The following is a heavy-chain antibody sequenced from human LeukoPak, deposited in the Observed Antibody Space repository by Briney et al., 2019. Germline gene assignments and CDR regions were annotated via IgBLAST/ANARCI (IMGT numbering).Heavy chain of an antibody. V-gene: IGHV4-4*07. CDR3: VMITFGGVIVD. CDR1: GGSISSYY. J-gene: IGHJ4*02. D-gene: IGHD3-16*02. Sequence: PSETLSLTCTVSGGSISSYYWSWIRQPAGKGLEWIGRIYTSGSTNYTPSLKSRVTMSVDTSKNQFSLKLSSVTAADTAVYYCVMITFGGVIVDWGQGTLVTVSS. CDR2: IYTSGST.